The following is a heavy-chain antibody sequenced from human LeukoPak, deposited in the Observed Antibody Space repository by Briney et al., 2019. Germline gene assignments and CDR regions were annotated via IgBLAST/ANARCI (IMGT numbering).Heavy chain of an antibody. CDR2: ISSSSSYI. Sequence: GGSLRLSCAASGFTFSSYSMNWVRQAPGKGLEWVSSISSSSSYIYYADSVKGRFTISGDNAKNSLYLQMNSLRAEDTAVYYCARAGSGYDPFDYWGQGTLVTVSS. D-gene: IGHD5-12*01. V-gene: IGHV3-21*01. CDR1: GFTFSSYS. J-gene: IGHJ4*02. CDR3: ARAGSGYDPFDY.